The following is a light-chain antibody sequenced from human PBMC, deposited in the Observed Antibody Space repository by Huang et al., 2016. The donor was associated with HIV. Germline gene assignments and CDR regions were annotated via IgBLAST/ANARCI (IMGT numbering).Light chain of an antibody. V-gene: IGKV2-28*01. CDR1: QSLRHRNGLNY. CDR3: MEALQTPYT. Sequence: DVVMTQSPLSLPVPPGEPASISCRSSQSLRHRNGLNYLDWYLQKTGQSPQLLIHLGSSRASGVPDRFSGGGSGKDFALNISRVEAEDAGIYYCMEALQTPYTFGQGTKLEIK. J-gene: IGKJ2*01. CDR2: LGS.